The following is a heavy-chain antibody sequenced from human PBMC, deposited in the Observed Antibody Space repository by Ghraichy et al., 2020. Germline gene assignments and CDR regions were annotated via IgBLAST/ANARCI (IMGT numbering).Heavy chain of an antibody. V-gene: IGHV4-4*07. D-gene: IGHD6-25*01. CDR2: IYSTGST. Sequence: SETLPLTCTVSGGSITDYYWSWIRQPAGKGLEWIGRIYSTGSTNYNPSLKTRVSMSVDTSKNHFSLTLRSVTAADTAVYYCARSYTTGYSGYNWIDPWGQGTLVTVSS. J-gene: IGHJ5*02. CDR1: GGSITDYY. CDR3: ARSYTTGYSGYNWIDP.